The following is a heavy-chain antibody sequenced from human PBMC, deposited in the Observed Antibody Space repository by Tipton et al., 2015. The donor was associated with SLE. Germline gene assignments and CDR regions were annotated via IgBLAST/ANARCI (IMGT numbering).Heavy chain of an antibody. Sequence: TLSLTCAVYGGSFSGYYWSWIRQPPGKGLEWIGEINHSGSTNYNPSLKSRVTISVDTSKNQFSLKLSSVTAADTAVYYCARGGIADPFDYWGQGTLVTVSP. CDR2: INHSGST. V-gene: IGHV4-34*01. D-gene: IGHD6-13*01. CDR1: GGSFSGYY. CDR3: ARGGIADPFDY. J-gene: IGHJ4*02.